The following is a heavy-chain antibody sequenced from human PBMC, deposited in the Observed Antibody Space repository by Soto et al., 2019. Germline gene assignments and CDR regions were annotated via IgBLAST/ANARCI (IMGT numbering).Heavy chain of an antibody. V-gene: IGHV1-2*04. D-gene: IGHD3-22*01. J-gene: IGHJ6*02. CDR2: INPNSGGT. CDR3: ARERVVAITHGMDV. CDR1: GYTFTGYY. Sequence: EASVKVSCKASGYTFTGYYMHWVRQAPGQGLEWMGWINPNSGGTNYAQKFQGWVTMTRDTSISTAYMELSRLRSDDTAVYYCARERVVAITHGMDVWGQGTTVTVSS.